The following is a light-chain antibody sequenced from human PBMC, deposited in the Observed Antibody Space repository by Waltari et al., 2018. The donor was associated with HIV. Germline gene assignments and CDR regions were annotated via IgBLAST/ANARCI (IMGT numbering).Light chain of an antibody. Sequence: EVVLTQSPDILSLSPGDRVSLSCRANESSGNSHLAWYQQKHGQSPRLLIYGAATRARGVPERFSGSGSGTAFTLAISRLEPDDFAVYYCQQYASSPVTFGQGARV. J-gene: IGKJ1*01. CDR1: ESSGNSH. CDR3: QQYASSPVT. CDR2: GAA. V-gene: IGKV3-20*01.